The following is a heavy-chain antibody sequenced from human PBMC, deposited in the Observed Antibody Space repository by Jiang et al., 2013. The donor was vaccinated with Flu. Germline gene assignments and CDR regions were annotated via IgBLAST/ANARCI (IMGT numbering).Heavy chain of an antibody. CDR1: GYTFTSYD. J-gene: IGHJ4*02. Sequence: VQLVESGTEVKKPGASVKVSCKASGYTFTSYDVSWVRQAPGQGLEWMGWISAYNGNTNYAKKFQGRVTVTKDTSTSTAYMELRSLRSDDTAVYYCARGSSINRFDYWGQGTLVTVSS. CDR2: ISAYNGNT. V-gene: IGHV1-18*01. D-gene: IGHD3-10*01. CDR3: ARGSSINRFDY.